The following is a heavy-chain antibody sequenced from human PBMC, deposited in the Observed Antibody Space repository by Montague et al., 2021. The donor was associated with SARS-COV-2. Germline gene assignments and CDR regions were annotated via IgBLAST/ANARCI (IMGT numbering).Heavy chain of an antibody. CDR2: INHSGST. CDR3: ARGRTVTTFYYYYGMDV. Sequence: SETLSLTCAVYGGSFSGYYWSWIRQPPGKGLEWFGEINHSGSTNYNPSLKSRVTISVDTSKNQFSLKLSSVTAADTAVYYCARGRTVTTFYYYYGMDVWGQGNTVTVSS. D-gene: IGHD4-17*01. V-gene: IGHV4-34*01. CDR1: GGSFSGYY. J-gene: IGHJ6*02.